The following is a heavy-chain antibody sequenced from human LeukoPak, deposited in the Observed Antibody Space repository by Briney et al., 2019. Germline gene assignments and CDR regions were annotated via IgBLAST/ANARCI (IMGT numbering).Heavy chain of an antibody. J-gene: IGHJ5*02. CDR1: GGSFSGYY. D-gene: IGHD6-13*01. Sequence: PSQTLSLTCAVYGGSFSGYYWSWIRQPPGKGLEWIGEINHSGSTNYYPSLKSRVTISVDTSKNQFSLKLSSVTAADTAVYYCARRGIAAAGAWGQGTLVTVSS. CDR2: INHSGST. CDR3: ARRGIAAAGA. V-gene: IGHV4-34*01.